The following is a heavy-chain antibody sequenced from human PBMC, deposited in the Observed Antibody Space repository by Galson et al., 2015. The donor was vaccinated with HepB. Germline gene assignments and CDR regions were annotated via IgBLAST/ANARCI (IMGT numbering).Heavy chain of an antibody. Sequence: SVKVSCKASGYTFTSYDINWVRQATGQGLEWMGWMNPNSGNTGYAQKFQGRVTMTRNTSISTAYMELSSLRSEDTAVYYCARSVTGGYYDSSGLGEFDYWGQGTLVTVSS. D-gene: IGHD3-22*01. CDR2: MNPNSGNT. J-gene: IGHJ4*02. CDR1: GYTFTSYD. CDR3: ARSVTGGYYDSSGLGEFDY. V-gene: IGHV1-8*01.